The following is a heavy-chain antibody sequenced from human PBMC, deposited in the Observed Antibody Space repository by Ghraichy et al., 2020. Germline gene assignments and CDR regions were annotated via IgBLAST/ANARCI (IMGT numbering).Heavy chain of an antibody. J-gene: IGHJ4*02. D-gene: IGHD1-7*01. V-gene: IGHV3-7*01. CDR3: ATNSAWNCGY. Sequence: GGSLRLSCAASGFTFSSHWMSWVRQAPGKGLEWVANINRDGNDKYYMGSVRGRFTISRDNAKNSLYLQMNSLRAEDTAVYHCATNSAWNCGYWGQGTLVTVSS. CDR2: INRDGNDK. CDR1: GFTFSSHW.